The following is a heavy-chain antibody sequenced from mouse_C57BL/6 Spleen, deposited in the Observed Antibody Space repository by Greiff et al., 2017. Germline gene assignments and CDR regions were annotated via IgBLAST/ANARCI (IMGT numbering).Heavy chain of an antibody. Sequence: VKLQESGPGLVKPSQSLFLTCSITGFPITSGYYWIWIRQSPGKHLEWMGYITHSGETFYNPSLQSPISITRETSKNQFFLQLNSVTTEDTAMYYCAGARGYDGLYFDVWGTGTTVTVSS. V-gene: IGHV12-3*01. CDR3: AGARGYDGLYFDV. CDR2: ITHSGET. CDR1: GFPITSGYY. D-gene: IGHD2-3*01. J-gene: IGHJ1*03.